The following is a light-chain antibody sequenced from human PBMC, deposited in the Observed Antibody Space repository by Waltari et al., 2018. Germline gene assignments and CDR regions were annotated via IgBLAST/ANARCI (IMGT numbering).Light chain of an antibody. Sequence: EIVLTQSPDTLSLSPGDRATLSCRASQSLNRALAWSQQKPGLAPGLIIYGVSTRATGSPDRFSGSGSGTDCSLTITRLEPEDFAVYYCQHYVRVPVAFGQGTKVDI. CDR3: QHYVRVPVA. V-gene: IGKV3-20*01. CDR1: QSLNRA. CDR2: GVS. J-gene: IGKJ1*01.